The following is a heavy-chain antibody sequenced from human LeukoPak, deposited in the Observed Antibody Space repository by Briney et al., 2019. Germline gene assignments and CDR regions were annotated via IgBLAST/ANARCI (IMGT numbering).Heavy chain of an antibody. Sequence: ASVKVSCKASGYTFTGYYMHWVRQAPGQGLEWMGWINPNSGGTNYAQKFQGRVTMTRDTSTSTVYMELSSLRSEDTAVYYCARDLPPAGYCSSTSCTPKGGLFDPWGQGTLVTVSS. D-gene: IGHD2-2*01. CDR1: GYTFTGYY. V-gene: IGHV1-2*02. CDR2: INPNSGGT. CDR3: ARDLPPAGYCSSTSCTPKGGLFDP. J-gene: IGHJ5*02.